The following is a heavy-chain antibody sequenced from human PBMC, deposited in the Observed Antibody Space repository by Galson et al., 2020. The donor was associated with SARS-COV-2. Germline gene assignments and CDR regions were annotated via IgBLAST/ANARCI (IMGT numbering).Heavy chain of an antibody. CDR3: ARDRVPSSGEYYFDY. J-gene: IGHJ4*02. D-gene: IGHD6-19*01. CDR2: IWYDGSNK. V-gene: IGHV3-33*01. Sequence: GESLKISCAASGFTFSSYGMHWVRQAPGKGLEWVAVIWYDGSNKYYADSVKGRFTISRDNSKNTLYLQMNSLRAEDTAVYYCARDRVPSSGEYYFDYWGQGTRVTVSS. CDR1: GFTFSSYG.